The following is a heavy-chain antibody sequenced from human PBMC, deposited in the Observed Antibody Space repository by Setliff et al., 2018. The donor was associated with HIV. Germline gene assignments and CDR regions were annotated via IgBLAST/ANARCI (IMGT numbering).Heavy chain of an antibody. CDR2: IYYGGNT. Sequence: PSETLSLTCTVSGGSISSYYWSWIRQSPGKGLEWIGHIYYGGNTKYNPSLKSRVTMSSDTSKNQFSLKLSSVTAADTAVYYCARGSSWQYYYYYYMDVWGKGTTVTVSS. J-gene: IGHJ6*03. CDR1: GGSISSYY. D-gene: IGHD6-13*01. V-gene: IGHV4-59*01. CDR3: ARGSSWQYYYYYYMDV.